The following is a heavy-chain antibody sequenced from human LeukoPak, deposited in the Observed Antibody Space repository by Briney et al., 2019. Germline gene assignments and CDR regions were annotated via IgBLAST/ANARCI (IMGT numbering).Heavy chain of an antibody. CDR3: AKDLFQQLAYHYYYMDV. CDR1: GFTFSSYA. D-gene: IGHD6-13*01. J-gene: IGHJ6*03. V-gene: IGHV3-30*04. CDR2: ISYDGSNK. Sequence: GRSLRLSCAASGFTFSSYAMHWVRQAPGKGLEWVAVISYDGSNKYYADSVKGRFTISRDNSKNTLYLQMNSLRAEDTAVYYCAKDLFQQLAYHYYYMDVWGKGTTVTVSS.